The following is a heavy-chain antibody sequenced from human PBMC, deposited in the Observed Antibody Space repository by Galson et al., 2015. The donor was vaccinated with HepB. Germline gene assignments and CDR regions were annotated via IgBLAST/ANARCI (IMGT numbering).Heavy chain of an antibody. J-gene: IGHJ3*02. CDR3: FMVVAATPANNAFDI. CDR1: GITFSNAW. V-gene: IGHV3-15*01. D-gene: IGHD2-15*01. Sequence: SLRLSCAASGITFSNAWISWVRPAPRKGLEWVGRIKSKTDGWTTDYAAPVKGRSTISRDDSNHTLYLQMNSLKTEDTAVYYCFMVVAATPANNAFDIWGQGTMVTVSS. CDR2: IKSKTDGWTT.